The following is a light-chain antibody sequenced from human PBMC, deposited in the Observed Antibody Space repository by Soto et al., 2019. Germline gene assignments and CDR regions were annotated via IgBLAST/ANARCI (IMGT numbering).Light chain of an antibody. CDR2: NSY. CDR1: SSNIGSKT. CDR3: AAWDASLNGYV. Sequence: QSVLTQPPSASGTPGQRVTISCSGSSSNIGSKTVNWYQQLPGTVPKLLIYNSYQRPSGVPDRFSGSKSGTSASLAISGLQSEDEAGYYCAAWDASLNGYVFVAGTKVTVL. J-gene: IGLJ1*01. V-gene: IGLV1-44*01.